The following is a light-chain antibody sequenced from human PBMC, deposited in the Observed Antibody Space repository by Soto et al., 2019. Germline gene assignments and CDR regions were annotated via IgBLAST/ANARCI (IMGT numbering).Light chain of an antibody. V-gene: IGKV2-40*01. CDR2: TLS. CDR3: MQRREFPIT. J-gene: IGKJ5*01. CDR1: QSLLDSADGNTY. Sequence: DVVMTQSPLSLPVTLXQXAPIXCRSSQSLLDSADGNTYLDWYVQKPGQSPQLLIYTLSSRASGVPDRFSGIGSRTDFTLKISRVEAEDVGVYYCMQRREFPITFGQGTRLEIK.